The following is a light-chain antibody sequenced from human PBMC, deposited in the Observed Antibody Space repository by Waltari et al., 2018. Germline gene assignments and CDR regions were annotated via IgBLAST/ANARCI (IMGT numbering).Light chain of an antibody. CDR3: TSHAGTNSV. J-gene: IGLJ3*02. Sequence: QSALTQLPSASGSPGPSVPMSCTGTSSAVGGDTYAPWYQQHPGKAHKLLIYQVSKRPSGVPDRFSGSKSGNTASLTVSGLQAEDEAEYFCTSHAGTNSVFGGGTKLTVL. V-gene: IGLV2-8*01. CDR1: SSAVGGDTY. CDR2: QVS.